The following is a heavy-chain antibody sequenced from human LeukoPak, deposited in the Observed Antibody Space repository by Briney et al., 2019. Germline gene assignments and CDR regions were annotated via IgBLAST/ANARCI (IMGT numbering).Heavy chain of an antibody. Sequence: ASVKVSCKASGYTFTGYYMHWVRQAPGQGLEWMGWINPHSGVTFYAQKFQGRVTMTRDTSISTAYMELSRLRSDDTAVYYCARAGWGYSSSWDYYYYMDVWGKGTTVTVSS. V-gene: IGHV1-2*02. J-gene: IGHJ6*03. D-gene: IGHD6-13*01. CDR2: INPHSGVT. CDR3: ARAGWGYSSSWDYYYYMDV. CDR1: GYTFTGYY.